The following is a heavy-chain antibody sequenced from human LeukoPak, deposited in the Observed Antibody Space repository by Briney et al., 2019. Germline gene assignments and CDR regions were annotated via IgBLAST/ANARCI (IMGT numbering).Heavy chain of an antibody. J-gene: IGHJ4*02. CDR3: ARDHNYAFDN. Sequence: GGSLRLSCAASGFIFSDYSMNWVRQAPGKGLEWISYIGISSGNTRYADSVKGRFTISGDNAKNSLYLQMNSLRVEDTAVYYCARDHNYAFDNWGQGTLVTVSS. D-gene: IGHD1-1*01. CDR1: GFIFSDYS. CDR2: IGISSGNT. V-gene: IGHV3-48*04.